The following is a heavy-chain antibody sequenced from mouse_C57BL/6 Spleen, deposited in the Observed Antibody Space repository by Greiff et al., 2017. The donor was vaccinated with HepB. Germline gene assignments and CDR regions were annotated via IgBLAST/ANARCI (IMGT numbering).Heavy chain of an antibody. J-gene: IGHJ3*01. CDR1: GYTFTDYY. D-gene: IGHD2-4*01. V-gene: IGHV1-26*01. CDR2: INPNNGGT. CDR3: ARRDYDYVPFAY. Sequence: EVQLQQSGPELVKPGASVKISCKASGYTFTDYYMNWVKQSHGKSLEWIGDINPNNGGTSYNQKFKGKATLTVDKSSSTAYMELRSLTSEDSAVYYCARRDYDYVPFAYWGQGTLVTVSA.